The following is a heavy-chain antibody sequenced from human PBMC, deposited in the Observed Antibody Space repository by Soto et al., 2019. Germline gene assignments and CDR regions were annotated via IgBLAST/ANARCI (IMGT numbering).Heavy chain of an antibody. CDR3: ANGGVTYSYDSSGYDWFDP. J-gene: IGHJ5*02. CDR2: ISGSGGST. CDR1: GFTFSSYA. V-gene: IGHV3-23*01. D-gene: IGHD3-22*01. Sequence: EVQLLESGGGLVQPGGSLRLSCAASGFTFSSYAMSWVRQAPGKGLEWVSAISGSGGSTYYADSVKGRFTISRDNSKNTLYLQMNSLRAEDTAVYYCANGGVTYSYDSSGYDWFDPWGQGTLVTVSS.